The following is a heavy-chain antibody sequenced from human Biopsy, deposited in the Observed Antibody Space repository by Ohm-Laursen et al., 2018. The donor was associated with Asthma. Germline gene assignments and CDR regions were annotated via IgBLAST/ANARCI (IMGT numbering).Heavy chain of an antibody. Sequence: VASVKVSCKASGYTFNSVAVMWVRQAPGQGLEWMGRINPNSGGTNYAQKFQGRVTMTSDTSISTAYMELSRLRSDDTALYYCARGQKSPGDRWFDPWGQGTLVTVSS. V-gene: IGHV1-2*06. J-gene: IGHJ5*02. CDR1: GYTFNSVA. CDR3: ARGQKSPGDRWFDP. CDR2: INPNSGGT. D-gene: IGHD7-27*01.